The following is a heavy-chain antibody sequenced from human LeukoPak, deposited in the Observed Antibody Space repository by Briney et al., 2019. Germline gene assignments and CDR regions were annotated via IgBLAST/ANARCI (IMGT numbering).Heavy chain of an antibody. CDR3: ARKRGGSARLAGSAP. D-gene: IGHD3-10*01. V-gene: IGHV4-39*07. Sequence: SETLSLTCTVSGGSISSSSYYWGWIRQPPGKGLEWIGSIYYSGSTYYNPSLKSRVTISIDTSKNQFSLKLSSVTAADTAVYYLARKRGGSARLAGSAPGGQGPLAPVS. J-gene: IGHJ5*02. CDR2: IYYSGST. CDR1: GGSISSSSYY.